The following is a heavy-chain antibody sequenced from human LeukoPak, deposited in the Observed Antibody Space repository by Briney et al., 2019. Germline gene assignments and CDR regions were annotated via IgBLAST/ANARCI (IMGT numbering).Heavy chain of an antibody. D-gene: IGHD1-26*01. CDR2: ISAYNGNT. CDR3: ARDQVGATGDY. J-gene: IGHJ4*02. V-gene: IGHV1-18*01. Sequence: ASVKVSCKASGYTFTGYGISWVRQAPGQGLEWMGWISAYNGNTNYAQKLQGRVTMTTDTSTSTAYMELRSLRSGDTAMYYCARDQVGATGDYWGQGTLVTVSS. CDR1: GYTFTGYG.